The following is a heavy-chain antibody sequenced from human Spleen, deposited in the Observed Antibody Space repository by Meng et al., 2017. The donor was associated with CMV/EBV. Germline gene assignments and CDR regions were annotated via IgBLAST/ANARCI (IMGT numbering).Heavy chain of an antibody. V-gene: IGHV5-51*01. J-gene: IGHJ4*02. CDR3: ARRGPGYDFDY. Sequence: GESLKISCEASGYSFSSYWIAWVRQMPGKGLEWMGIIFPGDSETRYSPSFQGQVTISADKSITTAYLQWSSLKASDTAIYYCARRGPGYDFDYWGQGILVTVSS. CDR1: GYSFSSYW. CDR2: IFPGDSET. D-gene: IGHD5-12*01.